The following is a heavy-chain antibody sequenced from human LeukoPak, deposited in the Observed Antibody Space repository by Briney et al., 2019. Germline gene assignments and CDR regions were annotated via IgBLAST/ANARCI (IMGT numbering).Heavy chain of an antibody. CDR1: GFTFSDYS. Sequence: GGSLRLSCAASGFTFSDYSMNWVRQAPGKGLEWVSSISRSSRHVYYAGSVKGRFTISRDNPKNSLYLQMNSLRAEDMAVYFCVRDLMGSGSTTAYLHHWGQGTLVTVSS. CDR2: ISRSSRHV. CDR3: VRDLMGSGSTTAYLHH. D-gene: IGHD1-1*01. V-gene: IGHV3-21*01. J-gene: IGHJ1*01.